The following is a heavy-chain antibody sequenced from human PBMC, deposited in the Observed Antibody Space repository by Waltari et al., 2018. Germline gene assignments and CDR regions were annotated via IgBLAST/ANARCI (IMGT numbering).Heavy chain of an antibody. D-gene: IGHD6-13*01. CDR1: GGSTSSCTW. V-gene: IGHV4-4*02. CDR3: ARSGIAATFDY. CDR2: IYHSGST. Sequence: VQLPESGPGLVQPSGTLSLPCAVPGGSTSSCTWWRWARQPPGQGLEWIGEIYHSGSTNYNPSLKSRVTISVDKSKNQFSLKLSSVTAADTAVYYCARSGIAATFDYWGQGTLVTVSS. J-gene: IGHJ4*02.